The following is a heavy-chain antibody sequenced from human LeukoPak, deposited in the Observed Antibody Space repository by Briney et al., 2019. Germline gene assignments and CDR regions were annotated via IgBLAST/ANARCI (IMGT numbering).Heavy chain of an antibody. V-gene: IGHV3-48*03. Sequence: QTGGSLRLCCEASGLFFSSYEMNWVRQAPGKGLEWVSYISGSGSIISYADSVKGRFSISRDNAKNSLFLQMNSLTVDDTAIYYCATDSGHYYYGMDVWGQGTTVTVSS. CDR1: GLFFSSYE. J-gene: IGHJ6*02. CDR2: ISGSGSII. D-gene: IGHD6-25*01. CDR3: ATDSGHYYYGMDV.